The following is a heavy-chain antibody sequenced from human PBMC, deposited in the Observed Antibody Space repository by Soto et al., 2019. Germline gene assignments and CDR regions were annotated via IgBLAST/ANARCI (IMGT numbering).Heavy chain of an antibody. D-gene: IGHD4-17*01. CDR2: ISAYHGNT. CDR3: ARDGGDYVFDY. Sequence: LGWLGWISAYHGNTNYAQKLQGRVTMTTDTSTSTGYMELRSLRSDDTAVYYCARDGGDYVFDYWGQGTLVTVSS. J-gene: IGHJ4*02. V-gene: IGHV1-18*01.